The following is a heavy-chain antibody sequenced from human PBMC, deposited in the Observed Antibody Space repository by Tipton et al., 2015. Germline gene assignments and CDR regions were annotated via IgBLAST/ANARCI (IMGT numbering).Heavy chain of an antibody. Sequence: SLRLSCPASGITFSSYWMSWIRQAPGKGPEWVANINSDASEKYYLDSVKGRFTISRDNAKNSLYLHIDSLTVEDTAVYYCALTNWFETWGQGTLVTVSS. CDR1: GITFSSYW. CDR2: INSDASEK. V-gene: IGHV3-7*01. J-gene: IGHJ5*02. CDR3: ALTNWFET.